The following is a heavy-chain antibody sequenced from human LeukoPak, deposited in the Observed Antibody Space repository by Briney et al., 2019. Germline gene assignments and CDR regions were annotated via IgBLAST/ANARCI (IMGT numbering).Heavy chain of an antibody. CDR3: ARFHYGGNSVGGFDY. CDR2: IYHSGST. D-gene: IGHD4-23*01. J-gene: IGHJ4*02. CDR1: GGSISSGGYS. V-gene: IGHV4-30-2*01. Sequence: SETLSLTCAVPGGSISSGGYSWSWIRQPPGKGLEWIGYIYHSGSTYYNPSLKSRVTISVDRSKNQFSLKLSSVTAADTAVYYCARFHYGGNSVGGFDYWGQGTLVTVSS.